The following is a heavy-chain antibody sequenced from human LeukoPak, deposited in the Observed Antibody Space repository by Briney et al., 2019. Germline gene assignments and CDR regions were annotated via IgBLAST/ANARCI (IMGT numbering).Heavy chain of an antibody. Sequence: GGSLRLSCAASGFTFSSYWMSWVRQAPGKGLEWVANIKQGGSEKYYVDSVKGRFTISRDNAKNSLYLQMNSLRAEDTAVYYCASSPSPGYYYYYGMDVWGQGTTVTVSS. CDR1: GFTFSSYW. CDR3: ASSPSPGYYYYYGMDV. V-gene: IGHV3-7*03. J-gene: IGHJ6*02. CDR2: IKQGGSEK.